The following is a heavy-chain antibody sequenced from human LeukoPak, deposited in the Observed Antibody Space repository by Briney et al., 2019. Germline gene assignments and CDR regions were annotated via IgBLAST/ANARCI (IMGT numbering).Heavy chain of an antibody. CDR2: IKEDGSDK. V-gene: IGHV3-7*02. J-gene: IGHJ5*02. Sequence: GGSLRLSCAASGFSFRSFWMSWVRQAPGKGLEWVASIKEDGSDKYYVESVKGRFTISRENARNSLYLQMNSLRAEDTAVYYCAKRPGSSWAWFDPWGQGTLVTVSS. CDR1: GFSFRSFW. CDR3: AKRPGSSWAWFDP. D-gene: IGHD6-13*01.